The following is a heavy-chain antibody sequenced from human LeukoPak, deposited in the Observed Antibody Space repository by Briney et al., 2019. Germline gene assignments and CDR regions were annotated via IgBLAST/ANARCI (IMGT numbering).Heavy chain of an antibody. D-gene: IGHD1-1*01. V-gene: IGHV3-74*01. CDR2: INSDGSST. J-gene: IGHJ6*02. CDR3: ARGRPGTPGMDV. Sequence: GGSLRLSCAASGFSFSTYWMHWVRQAPGKGLVWVSRINSDGSSTSHADSVKGRFTISRDNAKNTLYLQMNSLRAEDTAVYYCARGRPGTPGMDVWGQGTTVTVSS. CDR1: GFSFSTYW.